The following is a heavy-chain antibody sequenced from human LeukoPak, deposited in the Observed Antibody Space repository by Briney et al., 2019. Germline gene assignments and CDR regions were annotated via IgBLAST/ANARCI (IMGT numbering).Heavy chain of an antibody. CDR3: ARSYYDLLTGYPKNNWFDS. V-gene: IGHV1-3*01. D-gene: IGHD3-9*01. CDR1: GYTFTTYA. Sequence: GASVKVSCKASGYTFTTYAMHWVRQAPGQRLEWMGWITAGNGNTKYSQKFQGRVTITRDTSATTVYMELSSLRSEDTAVYYCARSYYDLLTGYPKNNWFDSWGQGTLVTVSS. J-gene: IGHJ5*01. CDR2: ITAGNGNT.